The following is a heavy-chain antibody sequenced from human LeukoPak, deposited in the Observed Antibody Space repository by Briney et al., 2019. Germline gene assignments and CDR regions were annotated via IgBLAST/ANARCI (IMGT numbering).Heavy chain of an antibody. V-gene: IGHV3-23*01. Sequence: GGSLRLSCAASGFTVSNTFMNWVRQAPGKGLDWVSGVSGSGGTTVYADSVKGRFTISRDNSKNTLYLQMNSLRAEDTAVYYCAKEGAYAALNAWGQGTLVSVSS. D-gene: IGHD1-26*01. CDR3: AKEGAYAALNA. CDR1: GFTVSNTF. CDR2: VSGSGGTT. J-gene: IGHJ5*02.